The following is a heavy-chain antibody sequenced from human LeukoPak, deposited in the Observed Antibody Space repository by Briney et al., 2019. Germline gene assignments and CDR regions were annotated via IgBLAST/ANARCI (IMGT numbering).Heavy chain of an antibody. Sequence: SETLSLTCTVSGGSISSGGYYWSWIRQHPGRGLEWIGYIYYSGSTYYNPSLKSRVTISVDTSKNQFSLKLSSVTAADTAVYYCARLGGSYWYYFDYWGQGTLVTVSS. CDR1: GGSISSGGYY. J-gene: IGHJ4*02. CDR3: ARLGGSYWYYFDY. D-gene: IGHD1-26*01. CDR2: IYYSGST. V-gene: IGHV4-31*03.